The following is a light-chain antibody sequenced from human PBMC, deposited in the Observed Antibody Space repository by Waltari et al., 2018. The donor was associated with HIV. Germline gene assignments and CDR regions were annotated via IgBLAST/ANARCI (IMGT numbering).Light chain of an antibody. V-gene: IGLV1-44*01. J-gene: IGLJ1*01. CDR2: SNN. CDR3: AAWDDRLNGYV. CDR1: SSKIGNNS. Sequence: QSVLTQPPSASGTPGQRVTISCSGSSSKIGNNSVDWYQQLPRTAPKLLIYSNNQRPSGVPDRFSGSKSDTSASLAISGLQSEDEADYYCAAWDDRLNGYVFGSGTKVTVL.